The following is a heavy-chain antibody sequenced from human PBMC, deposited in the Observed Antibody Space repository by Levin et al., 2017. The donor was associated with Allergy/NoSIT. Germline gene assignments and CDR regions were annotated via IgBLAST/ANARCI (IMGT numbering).Heavy chain of an antibody. V-gene: IGHV3-23*01. CDR1: GFSFSSYA. J-gene: IGHJ4*02. Sequence: GESLKISCIASGFSFSSYAMSWVRQAPGRGLEWVSGISGTGGSTYYTDSVKGRLTISRDNYRKTLNLQMSSLRAEDTAVYFCARRITISGVGYYFDYWGQGTLVTVSS. CDR3: ARRITISGVGYYFDY. CDR2: ISGTGGST. D-gene: IGHD3-3*01.